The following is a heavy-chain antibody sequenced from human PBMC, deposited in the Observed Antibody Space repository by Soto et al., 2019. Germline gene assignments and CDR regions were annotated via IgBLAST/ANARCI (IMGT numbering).Heavy chain of an antibody. CDR2: ITDSSDTV. CDR3: ARDFGHGYYLDY. V-gene: IGHV3-48*02. D-gene: IGHD3-3*01. CDR1: GLNFDDFA. J-gene: IGHJ4*02. Sequence: GGSLRLSCVGTGLNFDDFAMNWVRQAPGKGLEWVSYITDSSDTVHYADSVRGRFTISRDNAESSLYLQMNSLRDEDTAVYFCARDFGHGYYLDYWGRGTLVTVSS.